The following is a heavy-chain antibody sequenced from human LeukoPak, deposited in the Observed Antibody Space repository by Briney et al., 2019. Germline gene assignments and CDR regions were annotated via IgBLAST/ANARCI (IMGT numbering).Heavy chain of an antibody. Sequence: GGSLRLSCAASGFTFDDYAMHWVRQAPGKGLEWVSLISWDGGSTYYADSVKGRFTISRDNSKNSLYLQMNSLRAEDTALYYCAKDIVRGAGDYEAYFDYWGQGTLVTVSS. J-gene: IGHJ4*02. CDR2: ISWDGGST. D-gene: IGHD4-17*01. CDR1: GFTFDDYA. CDR3: AKDIVRGAGDYEAYFDY. V-gene: IGHV3-43D*03.